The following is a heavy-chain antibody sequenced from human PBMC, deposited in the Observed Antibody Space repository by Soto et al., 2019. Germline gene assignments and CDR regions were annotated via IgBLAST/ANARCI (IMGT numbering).Heavy chain of an antibody. Sequence: ASVKVSCKASGYTFTSYGISWVRRAPGQGLEWMGWISAYNGNTNYAQKLQGRVTMTTDTSTSTAYMELRSLRSDDTAVEDCYLWFGEVLNAWGQGTRVTVHS. CDR3: YLWFGEVLNA. D-gene: IGHD3-10*01. J-gene: IGHJ5*02. V-gene: IGHV1-18*01. CDR1: GYTFTSYG. CDR2: ISAYNGNT.